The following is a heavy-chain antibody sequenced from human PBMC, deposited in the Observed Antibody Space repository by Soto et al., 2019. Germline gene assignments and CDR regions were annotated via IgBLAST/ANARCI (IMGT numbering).Heavy chain of an antibody. D-gene: IGHD6-13*01. CDR2: VSSSGGST. CDR3: AKYSTSWRGVQLDY. J-gene: IGHJ4*02. CDR1: GFTFSCSA. Sequence: EVQLLESGGGLVQPGGSLRLSCAASGFTFSCSAMSWVRQAPGKGLEWVLAVSSSGGSTYYADSVKGRFTIARDNSKNTLYLQMISLRAEDTAVYYWAKYSTSWRGVQLDYWGQGTLVTFSS. V-gene: IGHV3-23*01.